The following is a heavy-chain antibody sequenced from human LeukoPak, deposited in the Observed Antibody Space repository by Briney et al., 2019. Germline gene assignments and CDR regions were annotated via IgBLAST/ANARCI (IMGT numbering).Heavy chain of an antibody. V-gene: IGHV3-33*08. CDR3: ARDYGGVFDY. D-gene: IGHD4-23*01. CDR2: IWYDGSNK. Sequence: GGSLRLSCAASGFTFSSYSMNWVRQAPGKGLEWVAVIWYDGSNKYYADSVKGRFTISRDNSKNTLYLQMNSLRAEDTAVYYCARDYGGVFDYWGQGTLVTVSS. CDR1: GFTFSSYS. J-gene: IGHJ4*02.